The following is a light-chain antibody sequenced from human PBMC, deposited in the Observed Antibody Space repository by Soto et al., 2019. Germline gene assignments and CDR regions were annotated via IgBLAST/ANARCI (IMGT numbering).Light chain of an antibody. Sequence: EIVWTPSPGTLSLSPGQRATPSFRASESISRDYLAWYQQRLGQVPRLLIYGASSGATGIPARFSGSGSGADFTLTISSLEPGDFALYYCQQHINWPLTFGGGTKVDI. J-gene: IGKJ4*01. CDR2: GAS. CDR1: ESISRDY. V-gene: IGKV3-11*01. CDR3: QQHINWPLT.